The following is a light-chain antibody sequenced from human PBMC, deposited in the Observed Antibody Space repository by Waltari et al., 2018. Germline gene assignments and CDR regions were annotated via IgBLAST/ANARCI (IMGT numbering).Light chain of an antibody. Sequence: QSALTQPASVSGSPGQSITISCTGTSSDVGGYNYVSWYQQHPGKAPKLMIYAVSNRPSGVSNRFSGAKSGNTASLTLSGLQAEDEADYYCSSYTSSSIVVFGGGTKLTVL. J-gene: IGLJ2*01. CDR2: AVS. CDR1: SSDVGGYNY. V-gene: IGLV2-14*01. CDR3: SSYTSSSIVV.